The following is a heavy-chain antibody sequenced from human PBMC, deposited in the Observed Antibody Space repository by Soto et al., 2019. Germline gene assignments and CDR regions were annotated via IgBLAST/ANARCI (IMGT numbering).Heavy chain of an antibody. D-gene: IGHD2-21*02. CDR1: GFTFSDYY. CDR3: ARGDFVIP. V-gene: IGHV3-72*01. CDR2: IRSKAVSYTT. Sequence: GGSLRLSCVASGFTFSDYYMDWVRQAPGKGLEWVGRIRSKAVSYTTDYAASVKGRFTISRDDSKNSLYLQMNSLKTEDTAVYYCARGDFVIPWGQGILVTVPQ. J-gene: IGHJ5*02.